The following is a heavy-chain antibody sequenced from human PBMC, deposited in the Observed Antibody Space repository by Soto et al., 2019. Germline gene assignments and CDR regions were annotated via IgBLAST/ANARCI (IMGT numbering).Heavy chain of an antibody. V-gene: IGHV4-4*07. J-gene: IGHJ5*02. CDR2: IYATGTT. CDR3: VRDGTKTLRDWFDP. Sequence: PSETLSLTCTVSGASISGFYWSWIRRSAGKGLEWIGRIYATGTTDYNPSLKSRVMMSVDTSKKQFSLKLRSVTAADTAVYYCVRDGTKTLRDWFDPWGQGISVTVSS. D-gene: IGHD1-1*01. CDR1: GASISGFY.